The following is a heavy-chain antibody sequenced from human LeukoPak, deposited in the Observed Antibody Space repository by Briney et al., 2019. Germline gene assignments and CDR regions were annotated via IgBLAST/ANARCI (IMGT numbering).Heavy chain of an antibody. J-gene: IGHJ4*02. D-gene: IGHD3-9*01. CDR2: ITGSGDTT. Sequence: GGSLRLSCAASGFTFSSYAMSWVRQAPGKGLEWVSAITGSGDTTYYADSVKGRFTISRDNSKNTLYVEMNTLRAEDTAIYYCAKWGDYDILTGYYVSDFWGQGTLVTVSS. CDR1: GFTFSSYA. CDR3: AKWGDYDILTGYYVSDF. V-gene: IGHV3-23*01.